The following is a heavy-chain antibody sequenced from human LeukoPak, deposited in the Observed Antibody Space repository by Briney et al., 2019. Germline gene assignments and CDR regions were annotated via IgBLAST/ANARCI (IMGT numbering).Heavy chain of an antibody. J-gene: IGHJ4*02. V-gene: IGHV3-23*01. CDR2: VSGVGGTT. CDR1: GFTFSSYA. Sequence: GGSLRLSCAASGFTFSSYAMSWVRQAPGKGLEWVSTVSGVGGTTYYADSVKGRFTISRDNSKNTLSLQMNSLRAEDTALYYCARNPRSDFDYWGQGTLVTVSS. CDR3: ARNPRSDFDY.